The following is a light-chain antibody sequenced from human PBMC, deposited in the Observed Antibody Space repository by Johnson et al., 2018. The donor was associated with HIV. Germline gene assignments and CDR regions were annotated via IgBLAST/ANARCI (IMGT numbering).Light chain of an antibody. CDR3: GTWDSSLSAGV. Sequence: QSVLTQPPSVSAAPVQKVTISCSGSSSNIGNNYVSWYQQLPGTAPKLLIYDNNKRPSGIPDRFSGSKFGTSATLGITGLQTGDEADYYCGTWDSSLSAGVFGTGTKVTVL. CDR2: DNN. CDR1: SSNIGNNY. J-gene: IGLJ1*01. V-gene: IGLV1-51*01.